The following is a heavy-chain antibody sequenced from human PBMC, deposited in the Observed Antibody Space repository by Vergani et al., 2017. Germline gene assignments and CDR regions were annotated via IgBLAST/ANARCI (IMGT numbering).Heavy chain of an antibody. D-gene: IGHD4-17*01. J-gene: IGHJ4*02. CDR2: SNPSGGRT. Sequence: QVQLVQSGAEVKKPGASVKVSCKASGYTFTSYYMHWVRQAPGQGLEWMGISNPSGGRTSYAQKFQGRVTMTRDTSTSTVYMELSSLRSEDTAVYYCARVQPRPNYGDYSPGDYWGQGTLVTVSS. V-gene: IGHV1-46*01. CDR1: GYTFTSYY. CDR3: ARVQPRPNYGDYSPGDY.